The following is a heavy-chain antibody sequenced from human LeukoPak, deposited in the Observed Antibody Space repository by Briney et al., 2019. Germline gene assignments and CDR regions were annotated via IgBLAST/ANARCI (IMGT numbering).Heavy chain of an antibody. V-gene: IGHV4-61*02. Sequence: SQTLSLTCTVSGGSISSSSYYWSWIRQPAGKGLEWIGRIYTSGSTNYNPSLKSRVTISVDTSKNQFSLKLSSVTAADTAVYYCAGYDYRDFDYWGQGTLVTVSS. CDR1: GGSISSSSYY. J-gene: IGHJ4*02. CDR2: IYTSGST. CDR3: AGYDYRDFDY. D-gene: IGHD3-22*01.